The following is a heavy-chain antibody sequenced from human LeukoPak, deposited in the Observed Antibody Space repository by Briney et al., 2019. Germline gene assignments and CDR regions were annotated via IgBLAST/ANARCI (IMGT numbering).Heavy chain of an antibody. V-gene: IGHV4-61*02. CDR2: IYTSGST. J-gene: IGHJ6*03. CDR1: GGSISSGSYY. CDR3: ARRTAAGKYMDV. D-gene: IGHD6-13*01. Sequence: SQTLSLTCTVSGGSISSGSYYWSWIRQPAWKGLEWIGRIYTSGSTNYNPSLKSRVTISVDTSKNQFSLKLSSVTAADTAVYYCARRTAAGKYMDVWGKGTTVTISS.